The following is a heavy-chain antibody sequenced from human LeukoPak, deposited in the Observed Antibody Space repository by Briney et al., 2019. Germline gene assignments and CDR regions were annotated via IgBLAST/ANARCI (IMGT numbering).Heavy chain of an antibody. V-gene: IGHV3-7*01. CDR2: IKQDGSEK. D-gene: IGHD3-22*01. CDR3: AKEGFDSTGYPDY. CDR1: GFTFSSYW. J-gene: IGHJ4*02. Sequence: GGSLRLSCAASGFTFSSYWMSWVRQAPGKGLEWVASIKQDGSEKYYVDSVKGRFTISRDNAKNSLYLQMNSLRAEDTAVYYCAKEGFDSTGYPDYWGQGTLVTVSS.